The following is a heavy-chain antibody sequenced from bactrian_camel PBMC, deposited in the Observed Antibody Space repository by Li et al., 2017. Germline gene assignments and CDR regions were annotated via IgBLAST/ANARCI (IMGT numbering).Heavy chain of an antibody. CDR2: IDADGGTT. CDR1: GFFFSSYW. V-gene: IGHV3S1*01. J-gene: IGHJ4*01. CDR3: VRGWDDDTWSFNY. Sequence: LVESGGGLVKPGGSLRLSCAASGFFFSSYWMYWVRQAPGKGLVSVSSIDADGGTTYYTDSVKGRFAISRDNLKNTLYLQLNSLKTEDAAMYYCVRGWDDDTWSFNYWGQGTQVTV. D-gene: IGHD3*01.